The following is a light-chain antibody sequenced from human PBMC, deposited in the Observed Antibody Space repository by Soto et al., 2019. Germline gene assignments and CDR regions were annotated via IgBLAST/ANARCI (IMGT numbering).Light chain of an antibody. CDR1: QSISSDY. V-gene: IGKV3-20*01. Sequence: EIVLTQSPGTLSLSPGDTATLSCRASQSISSDYVAWYQQKPGQAPRLLIYGASSRAAGIPDRFSGSGSGTDFTLTVSRLEPEDFAVYYCKQYGTSPPVTFGGGTKVEIK. CDR2: GAS. J-gene: IGKJ4*01. CDR3: KQYGTSPPVT.